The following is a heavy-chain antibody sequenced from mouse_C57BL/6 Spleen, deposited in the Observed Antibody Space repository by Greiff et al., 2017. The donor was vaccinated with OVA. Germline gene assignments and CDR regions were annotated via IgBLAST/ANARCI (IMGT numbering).Heavy chain of an antibody. CDR3: ARDDYYGSSMDY. D-gene: IGHD1-1*01. V-gene: IGHV5-16*01. CDR2: INSDGSST. CDR1: GFTFSDYY. Sequence: EVKLMESEGGLVQPGSSMKLSCTASGFTFSDYYMAWVRQVPEKGLEWVANINSDGSSTYYLDSLKSRFIISRDNAKNILYLQMSSLKSEDTATYYCARDDYYGSSMDYWGKGTSVTVSS. J-gene: IGHJ4*01.